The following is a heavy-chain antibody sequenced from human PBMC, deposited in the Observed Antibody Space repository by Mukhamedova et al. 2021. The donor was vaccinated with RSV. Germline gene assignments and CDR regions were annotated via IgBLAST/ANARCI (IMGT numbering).Heavy chain of an antibody. J-gene: IGHJ5*02. Sequence: NHSGSTNYNPSLKSRVTISVDTSKNQFSLKLSSVTAADTAVYYCARGFRYSSSWYGGGNWFDPWGQGTLVTVSS. CDR3: ARGFRYSSSWYGGGNWFDP. D-gene: IGHD6-13*01. V-gene: IGHV4-34*01. CDR2: NHSGST.